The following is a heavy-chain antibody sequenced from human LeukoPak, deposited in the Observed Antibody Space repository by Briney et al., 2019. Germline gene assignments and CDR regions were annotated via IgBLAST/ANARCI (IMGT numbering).Heavy chain of an antibody. D-gene: IGHD1-14*01. V-gene: IGHV3-74*01. J-gene: IGHJ4*02. CDR3: ARDMWGTCDY. CDR2: INPDGTST. Sequence: GGSLRLPCAAPGFTFSDYWIHGVGQAQGKGPAWVSRINPDGTSTSYADSVKGRFTISRDNAKNTLYLQISSVRAEDTAVYYCARDMWGTCDYWGQGTLVTVSS. CDR1: GFTFSDYW.